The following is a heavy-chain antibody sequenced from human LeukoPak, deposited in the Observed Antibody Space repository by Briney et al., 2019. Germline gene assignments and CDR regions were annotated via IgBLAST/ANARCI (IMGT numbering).Heavy chain of an antibody. Sequence: PGGSLRLSCAASGFTVSRNYMSWVRQAPGKGLEWVSVIHSGGSTYYADSVKGRFTISRDNSKNTLYLQMNSLRAEDTAVYYCAREVVGITTFGVIDSWGQGTLVTVSS. D-gene: IGHD3-3*01. CDR1: GFTVSRNY. CDR3: AREVVGITTFGVIDS. J-gene: IGHJ4*02. V-gene: IGHV3-53*01. CDR2: IHSGGST.